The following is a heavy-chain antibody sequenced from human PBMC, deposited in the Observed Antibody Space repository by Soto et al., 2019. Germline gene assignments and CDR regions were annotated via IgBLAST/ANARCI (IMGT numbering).Heavy chain of an antibody. CDR3: ARGQEVGAHFFDS. CDR1: GFTFSGFD. J-gene: IGHJ4*02. V-gene: IGHV3-13*01. CDR2: IGTAGDT. Sequence: GGSLRLSCEASGFTFSGFDMHWVRQPTGKGLEWVSTIGTAGDTYYAVSVKGRFTISRDNAKNSLSLQMNSLRAGDTTVYFCARGQEVGAHFFDSWGQGTQVTVSS. D-gene: IGHD2-15*01.